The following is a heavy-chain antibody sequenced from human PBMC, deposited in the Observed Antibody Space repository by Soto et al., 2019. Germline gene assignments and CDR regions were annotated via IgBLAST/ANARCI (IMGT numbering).Heavy chain of an antibody. Sequence: EVQLLESGGGLVQPGGSLRLSCAASGFTFSSYAMSWVRQAPGKGLEWVSAISGSGGSTYYADSVKGRFTIYRDNSKNTLYLRMNSLRAEDTAVYYCAKIENPGIAAAFDMGWGQGTLVTVSS. J-gene: IGHJ4*02. V-gene: IGHV3-23*01. CDR2: ISGSGGST. CDR1: GFTFSSYA. CDR3: AKIENPGIAAAFDMG. D-gene: IGHD6-13*01.